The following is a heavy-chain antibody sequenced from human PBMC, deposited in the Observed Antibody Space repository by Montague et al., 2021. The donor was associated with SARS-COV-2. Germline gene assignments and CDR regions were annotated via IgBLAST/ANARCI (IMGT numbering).Heavy chain of an antibody. V-gene: IGHV3-43*01. D-gene: IGHD6-13*01. Sequence: SLRLSCAASGFKFDDYTMHLVRQVPGKGLQWVSLISWDVTTTHXXXSXXGRLTISRDNSISSLYLQLSSLRNDATGLSYCAQGIEDSRSFLEFWGQGTLLTVSS. CDR1: GFKFDDYT. J-gene: IGHJ4*02. CDR3: AQGIEDSRSFLEF. CDR2: ISWDVTTT.